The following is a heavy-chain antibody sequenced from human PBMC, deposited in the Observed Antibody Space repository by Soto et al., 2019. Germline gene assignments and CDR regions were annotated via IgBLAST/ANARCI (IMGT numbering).Heavy chain of an antibody. J-gene: IGHJ3*02. CDR2: ISYDGSNK. CDR1: GFTFSSYG. Sequence: QVQLVESGGGVVQPGRSLRLSCAASGFTFSSYGMHWVRQAPGKGLGWVAVISYDGSNKYYADSVKGRFTISRDNSKNTLYLQMNSLRAEDTAVYYCAKQIAVAGTSGFDIWGQGTMVTVSS. V-gene: IGHV3-30*18. D-gene: IGHD6-19*01. CDR3: AKQIAVAGTSGFDI.